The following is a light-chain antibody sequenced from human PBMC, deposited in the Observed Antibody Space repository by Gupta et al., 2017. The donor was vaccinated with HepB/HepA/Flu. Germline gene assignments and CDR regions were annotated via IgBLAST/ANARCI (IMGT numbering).Light chain of an antibody. J-gene: IGKJ4*01. Sequence: EIVLTTSPGTLSLSPGESATLSCGASQSVTNLPWYQQKHGQAPTLLIDGVSSSAAGLRDRFSGSGSETDFTLTISRLEPEDFAVYYCQQYGSSISFGGGTRVEIK. CDR1: QSVTN. CDR3: QQYGSSIS. CDR2: GVS. V-gene: IGKV3-20*01.